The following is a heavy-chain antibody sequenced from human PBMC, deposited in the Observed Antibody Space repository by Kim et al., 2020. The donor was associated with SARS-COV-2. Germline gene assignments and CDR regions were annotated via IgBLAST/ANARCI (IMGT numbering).Heavy chain of an antibody. CDR2: IIPIFGTA. J-gene: IGHJ4*02. D-gene: IGHD4-17*01. CDR1: GGTFSSYA. CDR3: ARAPLPYGGYVKRGYFDY. V-gene: IGHV1-69*13. Sequence: SVKVSCKASGGTFSSYAISWVRQAPGQGLEWMGGIIPIFGTANYAQKFQGRVTITADESTSTAYMELSSLRSEDTAVYYCARAPLPYGGYVKRGYFDYCGEGALVTVSS.